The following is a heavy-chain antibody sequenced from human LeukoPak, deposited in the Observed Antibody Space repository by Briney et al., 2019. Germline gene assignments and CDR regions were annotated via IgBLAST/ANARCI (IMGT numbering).Heavy chain of an antibody. CDR3: ARDLVITMRKRFFDY. CDR1: GGSISSSNW. CDR2: IYHSGST. Sequence: SETLSLTCAVSGGSISSSNWWSWVRQPPGKGLEWIGEIYHSGSTNYNPSLKSRVTISVDKSKNRFSLKLSSVTAADTAVYYCARDLVITMRKRFFDYWGQGTLVTVSS. V-gene: IGHV4-4*02. J-gene: IGHJ4*02. D-gene: IGHD3-22*01.